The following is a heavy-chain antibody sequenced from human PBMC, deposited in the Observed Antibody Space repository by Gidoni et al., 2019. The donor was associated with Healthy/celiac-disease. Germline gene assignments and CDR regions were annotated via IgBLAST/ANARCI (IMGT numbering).Heavy chain of an antibody. CDR2: INAGNGNT. CDR3: ERGAGERIAAAVTRGKNWFDP. Sequence: QVQLVQSGAEVKKPGASVKVSCKASGYTFTSYAMHWVRQAPGQRLEWMGWINAGNGNTKYSQKFQGRVTITRDTSASTAYMELSSLRSEDTAVYYCERGAGERIAAAVTRGKNWFDPWGQGTLVTVSS. V-gene: IGHV1-3*01. CDR1: GYTFTSYA. J-gene: IGHJ5*02. D-gene: IGHD6-13*01.